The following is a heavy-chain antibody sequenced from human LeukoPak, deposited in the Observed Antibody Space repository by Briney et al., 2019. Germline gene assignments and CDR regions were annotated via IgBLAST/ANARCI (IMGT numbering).Heavy chain of an antibody. CDR1: GFTFTTYA. D-gene: IGHD3-22*01. V-gene: IGHV3-23*01. CDR2: ITGGGST. J-gene: IGHJ4*02. CDR3: ARDGSSGYYYNY. Sequence: PGGSLRLSCAASGFTFTTYAMSWVRQAPGKGLEWVSAITGGGSTFYADSVKGRFTISRDNSKNTLDLQMNSLRAEDTAVYYCARDGSSGYYYNYWGQGTLVTVSS.